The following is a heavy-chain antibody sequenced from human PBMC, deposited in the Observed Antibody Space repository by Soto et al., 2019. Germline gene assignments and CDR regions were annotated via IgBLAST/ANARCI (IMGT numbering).Heavy chain of an antibody. CDR1: RGTFNRYA. D-gene: IGHD5-18*01. CDR3: ARQNRDTPMVPFDV. Sequence: QVQLVQSGAEVKKPGSSVKVSCLASRGTFNRYAINWVRQAPGHGLEWLGALVPQFGTPNYAQKFQDRVTIVADESTTTTYMELRGLTSDDTAVYYCARQNRDTPMVPFDVWGQGTMVTVSS. CDR2: LVPQFGTP. V-gene: IGHV1-69*01. J-gene: IGHJ4*02.